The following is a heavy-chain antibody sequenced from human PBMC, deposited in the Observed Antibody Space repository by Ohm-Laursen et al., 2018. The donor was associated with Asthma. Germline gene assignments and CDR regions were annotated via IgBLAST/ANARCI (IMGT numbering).Heavy chain of an antibody. Sequence: SLRLSCAAFGFTFSSYCMSWVRQAPGKGLEWVANIKQDGSEKYYVDSVKGRFTISRDNAKNSLYLQMNSLRAEDTAVYYCARDLPPRYSMDVWGQGTTVTVSS. J-gene: IGHJ6*02. CDR1: GFTFSSYC. CDR2: IKQDGSEK. V-gene: IGHV3-7*05. CDR3: ARDLPPRYSMDV.